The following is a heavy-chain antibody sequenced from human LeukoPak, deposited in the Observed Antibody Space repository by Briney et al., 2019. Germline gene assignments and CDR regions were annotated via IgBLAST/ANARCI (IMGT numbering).Heavy chain of an antibody. D-gene: IGHD6-19*01. CDR3: AREWTAVGHYFDY. Sequence: SVKVSCKASGGTFSSYAISWVRQAPGQGLEWMGGIIPIFGTANYAQKLQGRVTMTTDTSTSTAYMELRSLRSDDTAVYYCAREWTAVGHYFDYWGQGTLVTVSS. J-gene: IGHJ4*02. CDR1: GGTFSSYA. V-gene: IGHV1-69*05. CDR2: IIPIFGTA.